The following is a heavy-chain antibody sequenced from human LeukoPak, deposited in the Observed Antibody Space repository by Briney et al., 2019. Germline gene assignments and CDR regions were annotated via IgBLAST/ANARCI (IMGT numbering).Heavy chain of an antibody. D-gene: IGHD6-13*01. V-gene: IGHV3-74*01. CDR2: IIGDGTAT. CDR3: ARDLHIAAADY. Sequence: PGGSLRLSCAASGFTFSSYWMHWARQAPGKGLVWVSCIIGDGTATDYADSVKGRFTISRDNAKNTLYLQMNGLRAEDTAVYYCARDLHIAAADYWGQGTLVTVSS. CDR1: GFTFSSYW. J-gene: IGHJ4*02.